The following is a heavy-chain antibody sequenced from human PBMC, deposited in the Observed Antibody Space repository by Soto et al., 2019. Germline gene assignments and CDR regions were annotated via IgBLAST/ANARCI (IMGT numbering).Heavy chain of an antibody. D-gene: IGHD2-2*01. J-gene: IGHJ5*02. CDR1: GYTFTSYA. Sequence: ASVKVSCKASGYTFTSYAMHWVRQAPGQRLEWMGWIDAGNGNTKYSQKFQGRVTITRDTSASTAYMELSSLRSEDTAVYYCARGDGYPYCSSTSCYRRWFDPWGQGTLVTVSS. CDR2: IDAGNGNT. V-gene: IGHV1-3*01. CDR3: ARGDGYPYCSSTSCYRRWFDP.